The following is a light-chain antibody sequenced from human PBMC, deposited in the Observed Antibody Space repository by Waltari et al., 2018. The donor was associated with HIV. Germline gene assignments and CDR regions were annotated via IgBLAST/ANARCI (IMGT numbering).Light chain of an antibody. CDR1: QSISTS. Sequence: DIQMTQSPPSPSASVRARVTITCRASQSISTSLNWYQQKPGKAPKVLIHAASTLQSGVPSRFSGSGSGTDFTLTISSLQPEDFATYYCQQTYSSPRTFGRGTKVEIK. CDR2: AAS. CDR3: QQTYSSPRT. J-gene: IGKJ1*01. V-gene: IGKV1-39*01.